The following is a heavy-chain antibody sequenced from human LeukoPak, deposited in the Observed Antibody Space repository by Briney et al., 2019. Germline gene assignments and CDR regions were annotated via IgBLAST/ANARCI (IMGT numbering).Heavy chain of an antibody. CDR3: ARGRYCSSTSCYNSGRFDY. Sequence: SETLSLTCAVYGGSFSGYYWSWIRQPPGKGLEWIGEINHSGSTNYNPSLKSRVTILVDTSKNQFSLKLSSVTAADTAVYYCARGRYCSSTSCYNSGRFDYWGQGTLVTVSS. J-gene: IGHJ4*02. CDR2: INHSGST. CDR1: GGSFSGYY. D-gene: IGHD2-2*01. V-gene: IGHV4-34*01.